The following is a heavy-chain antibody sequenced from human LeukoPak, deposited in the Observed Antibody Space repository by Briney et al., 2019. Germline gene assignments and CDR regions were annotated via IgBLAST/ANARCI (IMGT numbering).Heavy chain of an antibody. CDR1: GYTFTDYN. CDR3: ARDRFVTMVQVLHFFDY. V-gene: IGHV1-2*02. CDR2: INTKSGGT. J-gene: IGHJ4*02. D-gene: IGHD3-10*01. Sequence: ASVKVSCKASGYTFTDYNIHWVRQAPGQGLEWMGWINTKSGGTNFAQKFQGRVTMTRDKANSSALMELSRLKSDDAAVYYCARDRFVTMVQVLHFFDYWGQGSLVTVSS.